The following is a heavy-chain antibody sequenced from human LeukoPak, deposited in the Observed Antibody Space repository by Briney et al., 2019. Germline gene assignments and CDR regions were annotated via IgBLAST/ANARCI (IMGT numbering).Heavy chain of an antibody. CDR1: GFPFSSYS. V-gene: IGHV3-21*01. J-gene: IGHJ4*02. CDR2: ISSNSGYI. D-gene: IGHD5-18*01. Sequence: GGALRLSFAASGFPFSSYSLNWVRPAPGKGLGWVSSISSNSGYIYYADSVKGRFTISRDNAKNSLYLQMNSLRAEDTAVYYCARADTAMVTIPEYDYWGQGTLVTVSS. CDR3: ARADTAMVTIPEYDY.